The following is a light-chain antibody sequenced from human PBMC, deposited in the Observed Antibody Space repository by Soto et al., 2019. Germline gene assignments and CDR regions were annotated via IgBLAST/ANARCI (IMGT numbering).Light chain of an antibody. V-gene: IGKV1-39*01. Sequence: DIPMTQSPSSLSASVGERVTITCRASQSISIYLNWFQQKPGKAPKLVIYGASSLPSGVPPRFSGGGSGTDFTLTISSLQHEDFATYYCQESVSSLGTFGPGTTVDIK. J-gene: IGKJ3*01. CDR2: GAS. CDR1: QSISIY. CDR3: QESVSSLGT.